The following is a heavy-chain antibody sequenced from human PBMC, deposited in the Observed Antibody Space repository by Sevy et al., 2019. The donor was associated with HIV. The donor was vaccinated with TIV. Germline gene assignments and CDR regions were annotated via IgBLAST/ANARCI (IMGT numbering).Heavy chain of an antibody. CDR1: GFTFDDYA. V-gene: IGHV3-20*04. CDR3: ARRDILTGYYFDY. J-gene: IGHJ4*02. CDR2: INWNGGST. D-gene: IGHD3-9*01. Sequence: GGSLRLSCAASGFTFDDYAMSWVRQPPGKGREWVPGINWNGGSTGYADSGKGRFTISRDNAKNSLYLQMNSLRAEDTALYYCARRDILTGYYFDYWGQGTLVTVSS.